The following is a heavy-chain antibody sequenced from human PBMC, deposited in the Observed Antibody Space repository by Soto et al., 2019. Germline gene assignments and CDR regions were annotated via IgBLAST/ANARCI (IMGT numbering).Heavy chain of an antibody. J-gene: IGHJ4*02. D-gene: IGHD6-13*01. CDR1: GGSISSGGYY. CDR2: IYYSGST. Sequence: QVQLQESGPGLVKPSQTLSLTCTVSGGSISSGGYYWSWIRQHPGKGLEWIGYIYYSGSTYYNPSLKRRVTISXXTXKXXFSLTLSSVTAADTAVYYCARAVPYSSSWQGDFDYWGQGTLVTVSS. V-gene: IGHV4-31*03. CDR3: ARAVPYSSSWQGDFDY.